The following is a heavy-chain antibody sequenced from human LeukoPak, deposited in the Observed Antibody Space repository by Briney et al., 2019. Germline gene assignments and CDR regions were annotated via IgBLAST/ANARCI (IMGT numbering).Heavy chain of an antibody. CDR3: ARGRFFARYFYYYGMDV. D-gene: IGHD3-3*01. J-gene: IGHJ6*02. V-gene: IGHV6-1*01. Sequence: SQTLSLTCAISGDSVSSKSADWHWIRHSPPRRLEWLGRTYYRSKWYNDYAVSVTGRLIIDSDTSKNQFFLHLNSVTPEDTAIYYCARGRFFARYFYYYGMDVWGQGTTVTVSS. CDR2: TYYRSKWYN. CDR1: GDSVSSKSAD.